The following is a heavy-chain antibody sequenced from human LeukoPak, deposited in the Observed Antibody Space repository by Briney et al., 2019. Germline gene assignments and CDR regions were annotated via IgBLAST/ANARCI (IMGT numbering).Heavy chain of an antibody. V-gene: IGHV3-48*03. Sequence: GSLRLSCAASGFPFSSYEMNWFRQGPGKGLEWVSYISSSGSTTYFADSVKGRFTISRDNAKSSLYLQMNSLRVEDTAVYYCARWNYGSGSRADYWGQGTLVTVSS. CDR1: GFPFSSYE. D-gene: IGHD3-10*01. J-gene: IGHJ4*02. CDR3: ARWNYGSGSRADY. CDR2: ISSSGSTT.